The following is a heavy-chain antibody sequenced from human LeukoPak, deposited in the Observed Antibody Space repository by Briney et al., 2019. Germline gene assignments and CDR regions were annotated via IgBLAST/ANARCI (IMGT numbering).Heavy chain of an antibody. CDR2: FDPEDGET. D-gene: IGHD3-10*01. Sequence: ASAKVSCKVSGYTLTELSMQWVRQAPGEGLEWMGGFDPEDGETIYAQKFQGRVTMTEDTSTDTAYMELSSLRSEDTAVYYCATGRLGESFFDYWGQGTLVTVSS. J-gene: IGHJ4*02. CDR1: GYTLTELS. V-gene: IGHV1-24*01. CDR3: ATGRLGESFFDY.